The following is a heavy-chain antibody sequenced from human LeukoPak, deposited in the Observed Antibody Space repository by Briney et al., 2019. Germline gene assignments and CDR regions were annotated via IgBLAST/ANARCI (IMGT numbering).Heavy chain of an antibody. Sequence: GGSLRLSCAASGFTFSNYWMSWVRQAPGEGLEWVANIKQDGSEKYYVDSVKGRFTISRDNAKNSLYLQMNSLRAEDTAVYYCAKIGYSYGDYYFHYWGQGTLVTVSS. D-gene: IGHD5-18*01. J-gene: IGHJ4*02. CDR1: GFTFSNYW. V-gene: IGHV3-7*01. CDR3: AKIGYSYGDYYFHY. CDR2: IKQDGSEK.